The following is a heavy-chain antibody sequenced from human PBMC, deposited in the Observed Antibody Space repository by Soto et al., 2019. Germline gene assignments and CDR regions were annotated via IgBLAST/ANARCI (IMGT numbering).Heavy chain of an antibody. CDR1: GVTFTSYA. J-gene: IGHJ4*02. Sequence: GGSLRLSCAASGVTFTSYAMTWVRQVPGEGLQWVSSISKSGDSTYYADSVKGRFTTSRDNSKNTLYLQMNSLRAEDTAIYYCAKGSFGSDYWGQGTLVTVSS. CDR3: AKGSFGSDY. V-gene: IGHV3-23*01. D-gene: IGHD3-10*01. CDR2: ISKSGDST.